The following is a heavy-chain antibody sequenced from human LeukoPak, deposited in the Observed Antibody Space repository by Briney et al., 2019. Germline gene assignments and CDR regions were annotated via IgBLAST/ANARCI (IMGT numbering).Heavy chain of an antibody. Sequence: PSETLSLTCTVSGGSISSSSYYWGWIRQPPGKGLEWIGSIYYSGSTYYNPSLKSRVTISVDTSKNQFSLKLSSVTAADTAVYYCARNIFSSGWYNAFDIWGQGTMVTVSS. CDR1: GGSISSSSYY. CDR2: IYYSGST. CDR3: ARNIFSSGWYNAFDI. D-gene: IGHD6-19*01. J-gene: IGHJ3*02. V-gene: IGHV4-39*07.